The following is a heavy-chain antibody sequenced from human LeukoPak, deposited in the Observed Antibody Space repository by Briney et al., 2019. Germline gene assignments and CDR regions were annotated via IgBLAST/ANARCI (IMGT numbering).Heavy chain of an antibody. J-gene: IGHJ4*02. CDR3: ARTGPPSGSGSYYSGFNY. CDR1: GGSFSGYY. Sequence: ASETLSLTCAVYGGSFSGYYWGWIRPPPGKGLEWVGEINHSGSTNYTPSPKSRVTISVDTSKNQFSLKLSSVTAADTAVYYCARTGPPSGSGSYYSGFNYWGQGTLVTVSS. D-gene: IGHD3-10*01. CDR2: INHSGST. V-gene: IGHV4-34*01.